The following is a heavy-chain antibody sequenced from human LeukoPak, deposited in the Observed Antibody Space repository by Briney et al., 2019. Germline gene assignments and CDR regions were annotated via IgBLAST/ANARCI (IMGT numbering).Heavy chain of an antibody. J-gene: IGHJ4*02. D-gene: IGHD3-22*01. V-gene: IGHV3-30*02. CDR3: ARVTISSGPVFDY. CDR2: IRYDGSNK. Sequence: PGGSLRLSCAASGFTFSSYGMHWVRQAPGKGLEWVAFIRYDGSNKYYANSVKGRFTISRDNSKNTLYLQMNSLRAEDTAVYYCARVTISSGPVFDYWGQGTLVTVSS. CDR1: GFTFSSYG.